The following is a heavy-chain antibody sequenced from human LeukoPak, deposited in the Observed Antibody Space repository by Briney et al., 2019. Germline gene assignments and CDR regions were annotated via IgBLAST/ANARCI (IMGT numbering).Heavy chain of an antibody. Sequence: GGSLRLSCAASGFTFSSYAMHWVRQAPGKGLEWVAVISYDGSNKYYADSVKGRFTISRDNSKNTLYLQMNSLRAEDTAVYYCARDSGDILTGYRPSDYWGQGTLVTVSS. CDR3: ARDSGDILTGYRPSDY. CDR1: GFTFSSYA. CDR2: ISYDGSNK. J-gene: IGHJ4*02. V-gene: IGHV3-30-3*01. D-gene: IGHD3-9*01.